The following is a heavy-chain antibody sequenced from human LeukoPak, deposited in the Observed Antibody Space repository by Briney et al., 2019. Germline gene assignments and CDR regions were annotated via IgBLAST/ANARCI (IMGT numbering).Heavy chain of an antibody. CDR2: MNPNSGNT. CDR1: VYTFTSYD. V-gene: IGHV1-8*01. Sequence: GASVKVSCKASVYTFTSYDINWVRQATGQGLEWMGWMNPNSGNTGYAQKFQGRVTMTRNTSISTAYMELSSLRSEDTAVYYCAKGRWSNGYFICAAFDIWGQRTIVTVSS. D-gene: IGHD3-22*01. J-gene: IGHJ3*02. CDR3: AKGRWSNGYFICAAFDI.